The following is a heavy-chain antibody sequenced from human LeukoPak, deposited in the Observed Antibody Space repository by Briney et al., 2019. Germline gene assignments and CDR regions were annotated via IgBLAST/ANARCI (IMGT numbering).Heavy chain of an antibody. J-gene: IGHJ4*02. CDR1: GGSISSNSYY. CDR3: ARQQFTIFGVVIIPYYFDY. Sequence: PSETLSLTCAVSGGSISSNSYYWGWIRQPPGKGLEWIGSVYYSGSTYYDPSLKSRVTISVDSSKNQSSLKLSSVTAADTAVYYCARQQFTIFGVVIIPYYFDYWGQGTLVTVSS. V-gene: IGHV4-39*07. D-gene: IGHD3-3*01. CDR2: VYYSGST.